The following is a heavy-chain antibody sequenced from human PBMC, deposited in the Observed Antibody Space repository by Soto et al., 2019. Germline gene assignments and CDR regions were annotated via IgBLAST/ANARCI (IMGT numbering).Heavy chain of an antibody. J-gene: IGHJ6*02. CDR3: ARGIVDYDFWRGYLPQRRYYGMDV. D-gene: IGHD3-3*01. CDR2: ISSSGSTI. V-gene: IGHV3-48*03. CDR1: GFTFSSCE. Sequence: GSLRLSCAASGFTFSSCEMNWVRQAPGKGLEWVSYISSSGSTIYYADSVKGRFTISRDNAKNSLYLQMNSLRAEDTAVYYCARGIVDYDFWRGYLPQRRYYGMDVWSQGTTVTV.